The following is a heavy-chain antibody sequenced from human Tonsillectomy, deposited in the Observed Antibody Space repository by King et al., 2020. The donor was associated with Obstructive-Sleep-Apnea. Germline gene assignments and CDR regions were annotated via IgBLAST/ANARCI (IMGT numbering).Heavy chain of an antibody. J-gene: IGHJ6*02. V-gene: IGHV4-39*07. CDR3: AREGDIVVVPAANMDV. D-gene: IGHD2-2*01. CDR2: IYYSGST. CDR1: GGSISSSSYY. Sequence: LQLQESGPGLVKPSETLSLTCTVSGGSISSSSYYWGWIRQPPGKGLEWIGSIYYSGSTYYNPSLKSRVTISVDTSKNQFSLKLSSVTAADTPVYYCAREGDIVVVPAANMDVWGQGTTVTVSS.